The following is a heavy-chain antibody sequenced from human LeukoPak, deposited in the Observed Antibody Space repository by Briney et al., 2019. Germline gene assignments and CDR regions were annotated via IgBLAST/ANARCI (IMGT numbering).Heavy chain of an antibody. CDR2: INPNSGGT. V-gene: IGHV1-2*02. Sequence: ASVKVSCKTSGYSFTDYYMHWVRQAPGQGLEWRGWINPNSGGTNYAQKFLGRVTMTGDTSISTAYMELSRLRSDDTAVYYCARGGYSSSWYATYYYYGMDVWGQGTTVTVPS. CDR1: GYSFTDYY. D-gene: IGHD6-13*01. CDR3: ARGGYSSSWYATYYYYGMDV. J-gene: IGHJ6*02.